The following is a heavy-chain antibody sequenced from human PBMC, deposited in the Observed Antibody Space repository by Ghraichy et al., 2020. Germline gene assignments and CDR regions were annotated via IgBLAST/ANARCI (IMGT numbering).Heavy chain of an antibody. CDR3: ARDYYETYYYDSSGYNS. CDR1: GFTFSSYW. J-gene: IGHJ5*02. V-gene: IGHV3-7*03. Sequence: GGSLRLSCAASGFTFSSYWMSWVRQAPGKGLEWVANIKRDGSEKYYVDSVKGRFTISRDNAKNSLYLQMNSLRAEDTAVYYCARDYYETYYYDSSGYNSWGQGTLVTVSS. D-gene: IGHD3-22*01. CDR2: IKRDGSEK.